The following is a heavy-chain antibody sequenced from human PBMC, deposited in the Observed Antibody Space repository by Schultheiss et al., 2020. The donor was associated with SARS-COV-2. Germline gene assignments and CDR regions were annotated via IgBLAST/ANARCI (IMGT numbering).Heavy chain of an antibody. J-gene: IGHJ6*02. D-gene: IGHD6-13*01. Sequence: ETLSLTCTVSGGSISSYYWSWVRQAPGKGLEWVSVIYSGGSTYYADSVKGRFTISRDNAKNSLYLQMNSLRAEDTAVYYCARSIAAAPELYGMDVWGQGTTVTVSS. CDR2: IYSGGST. CDR1: GGSISSYY. V-gene: IGHV3-53*01. CDR3: ARSIAAAPELYGMDV.